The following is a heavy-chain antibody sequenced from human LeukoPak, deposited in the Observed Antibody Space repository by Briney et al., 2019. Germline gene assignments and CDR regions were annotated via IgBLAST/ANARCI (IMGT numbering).Heavy chain of an antibody. J-gene: IGHJ2*01. D-gene: IGHD3-9*01. CDR3: AGDLYYDILTGYYTYFDL. Sequence: SGTLSLTCAVSGGSISSSNWWSWVRQPPGKGLEWIGEIYHSGSTNYNPSLKSRVTISVDKSKNQFSLKLSSVTAADTAVYYCAGDLYYDILTGYYTYFDLWGRGTLVTVSS. CDR1: GGSISSSNW. CDR2: IYHSGST. V-gene: IGHV4-4*02.